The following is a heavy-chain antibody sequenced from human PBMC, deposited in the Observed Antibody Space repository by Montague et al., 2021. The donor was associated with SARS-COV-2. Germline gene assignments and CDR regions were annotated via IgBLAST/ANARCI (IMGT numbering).Heavy chain of an antibody. CDR3: ARRHIVASNRAFDY. CDR1: GDSITNNYY. D-gene: IGHD2-21*01. Sequence: SKTLSLTCTVSGDSITNNYYWGWIRQPPGKGLEWIGTIYHSGTTYYNPSLKSRVTISVDTSNNQFSLKLTSVTAADTAVYYCARRHIVASNRAFDYWGQGTLVTVSS. CDR2: IYHSGTT. J-gene: IGHJ4*02. V-gene: IGHV4-38-2*02.